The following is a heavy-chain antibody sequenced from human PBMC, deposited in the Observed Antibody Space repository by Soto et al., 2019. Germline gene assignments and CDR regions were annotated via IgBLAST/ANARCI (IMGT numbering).Heavy chain of an antibody. J-gene: IGHJ5*02. Sequence: EVQLVESGGGLVQPGGSLRLSCAASGFTVSSHVMHWVRQVTGKGLEWVSGIDSAGDAKYPASVKGRFTISRENAKNSLHLQMNSLTAGDTAVYYCARGGIWGVSWNWFDTWGQGTLVTVSS. V-gene: IGHV3-13*01. CDR3: ARGGIWGVSWNWFDT. D-gene: IGHD3-10*01. CDR1: GFTVSSHV. CDR2: IDSAGDA.